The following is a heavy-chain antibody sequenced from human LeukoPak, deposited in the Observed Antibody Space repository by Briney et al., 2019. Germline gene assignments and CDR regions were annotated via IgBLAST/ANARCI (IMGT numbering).Heavy chain of an antibody. Sequence: PSETLSLTCPVYGGSFSGYYWSWIRQPPGKGLEWIGEINHSGSTNYNPSLKSRVTISVDTSKNQFSLRVTSVTAADTAVYYCASLPKYVSSLKGFDIWGQGTMVTVSS. J-gene: IGHJ3*02. CDR2: INHSGST. D-gene: IGHD2/OR15-2a*01. V-gene: IGHV4-34*01. CDR3: ASLPKYVSSLKGFDI. CDR1: GGSFSGYY.